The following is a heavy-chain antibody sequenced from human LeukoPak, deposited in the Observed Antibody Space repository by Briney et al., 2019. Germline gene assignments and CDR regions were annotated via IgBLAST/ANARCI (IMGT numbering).Heavy chain of an antibody. D-gene: IGHD3-10*01. J-gene: IGHJ4*02. V-gene: IGHV4-34*01. CDR1: GGSFSGYY. CDR2: INHSGST. CDR3: ARRLWRFGEFPFDY. Sequence: SETLSLTCAVYGGSFSGYYWSWIRQPPGKGLEWIGEINHSGSTNYNPSLKSRVTISVDTSKNQFSLKLSSVTAADTAVYYCARRLWRFGEFPFDYWGQGTLVTVSS.